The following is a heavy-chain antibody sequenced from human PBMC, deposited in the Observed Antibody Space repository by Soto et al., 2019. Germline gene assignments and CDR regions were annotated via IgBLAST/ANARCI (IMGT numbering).Heavy chain of an antibody. J-gene: IGHJ3*02. CDR2: ISYDGSNK. CDR3: ARGRGVVPSPPATDAFDI. V-gene: IGHV3-30-3*01. Sequence: GGSLRLSCAASGFTFSSYAMHWVRQAPGKGLEWVAVISYDGSNKYYADSVKGRFTISRDNSKNTLYLQMNSLRAEDTAVYYCARGRGVVPSPPATDAFDIWGQGRMVTVSS. CDR1: GFTFSSYA. D-gene: IGHD2-21*01.